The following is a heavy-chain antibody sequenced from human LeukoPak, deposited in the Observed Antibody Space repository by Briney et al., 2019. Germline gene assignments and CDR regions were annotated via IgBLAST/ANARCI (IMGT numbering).Heavy chain of an antibody. CDR3: TTRACHAGGCSSSFYYYYGLHF. V-gene: IGHV1-69*13. Sequence: SVKASCKASGNSISNYAVSWVRQAPGQGFEWMGGIIPIFGTADYAQKFQGRVTITADQSTSTTYMALSSLKSEDTATYYCTTRACHAGGCSSSFYYYYGLHFWGQGTTVSVSS. J-gene: IGHJ6*02. CDR1: GNSISNYA. D-gene: IGHD3-16*01. CDR2: IIPIFGTA.